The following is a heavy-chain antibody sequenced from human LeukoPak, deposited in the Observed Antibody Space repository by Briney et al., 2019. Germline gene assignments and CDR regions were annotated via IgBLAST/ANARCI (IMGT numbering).Heavy chain of an antibody. V-gene: IGHV1-18*01. CDR1: GYTFTSYG. J-gene: IGHJ4*02. CDR2: ISAYNGNT. D-gene: IGHD3-3*01. Sequence: ASVKVSCKASGYTFTSYGISRVRQAPGQGLEWMGWISAYNGNTNYAQKLQGRVTMTTDTSTSTAYMELRSLRSDDTAVYYCARLNFYDFWSGYYTFDYWGQGTLVTVSS. CDR3: ARLNFYDFWSGYYTFDY.